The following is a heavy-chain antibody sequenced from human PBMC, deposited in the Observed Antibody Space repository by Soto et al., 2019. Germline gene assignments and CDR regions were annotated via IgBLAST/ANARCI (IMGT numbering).Heavy chain of an antibody. CDR3: ARGGTVAANFDY. D-gene: IGHD6-19*01. CDR2: FNPTGGYT. Sequence: QVHLVQSGAEVKKPGASVKVSCKASGYPFISYYMHWVRQAPGQGLEWMGMFNPTGGYTNYAQKFQGRVTMTSDTSTSTVYMEMSSLRSEDTAVYYCARGGTVAANFDYWGQGTLVTVSS. CDR1: GYPFISYY. V-gene: IGHV1-46*01. J-gene: IGHJ4*02.